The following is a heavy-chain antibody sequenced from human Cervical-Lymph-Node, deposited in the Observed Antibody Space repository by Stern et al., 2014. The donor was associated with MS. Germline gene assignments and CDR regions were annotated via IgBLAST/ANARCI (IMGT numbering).Heavy chain of an antibody. CDR1: GFSLSTSGMC. Sequence: QVTLKESGPALVKPTQTLTLTCTFSGFSLSTSGMCVSWIRQPPGKALEWLARIDWDDDKYYSTSLKTRLTISKDTSKNQVVLTMTNMDPVDTATYYCAHHPTYSSGFAYWGQGTLVTVSS. CDR3: AHHPTYSSGFAY. V-gene: IGHV2-70*15. J-gene: IGHJ4*02. CDR2: IDWDDDK. D-gene: IGHD6-19*01.